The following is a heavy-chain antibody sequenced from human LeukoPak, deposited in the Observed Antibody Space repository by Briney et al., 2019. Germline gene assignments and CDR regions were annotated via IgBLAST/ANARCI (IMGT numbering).Heavy chain of an antibody. CDR1: GFTFTTYG. CDR2: IMSDGRST. CDR3: ARDLSGWHPLDY. V-gene: IGHV3-74*01. Sequence: PGGSLRLSCAASGFTFTTYGMHWVRQAPGKGLVWVSRIMSDGRSTYADSVKGRFTISRDTAKNTLYLQMNSLRAEDTAVYYCARDLSGWHPLDYWGQGTLVTVSS. J-gene: IGHJ4*02. D-gene: IGHD6-19*01.